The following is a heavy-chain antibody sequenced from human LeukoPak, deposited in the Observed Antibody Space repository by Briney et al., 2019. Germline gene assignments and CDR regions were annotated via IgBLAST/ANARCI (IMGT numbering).Heavy chain of an antibody. CDR1: GFTVSSYY. CDR3: ARGGPVGY. CDR2: IYSGGST. Sequence: PGGSLRLSCAASGFTVSSYYMNWVRQAPGKGLQWVSVIYSGGSTYYANSVKGRFTISRDSSKNTVYLQMNSLRAEDTAVYYCARGGPVGYWGQGTLVTVSS. D-gene: IGHD1-26*01. J-gene: IGHJ4*02. V-gene: IGHV3-66*02.